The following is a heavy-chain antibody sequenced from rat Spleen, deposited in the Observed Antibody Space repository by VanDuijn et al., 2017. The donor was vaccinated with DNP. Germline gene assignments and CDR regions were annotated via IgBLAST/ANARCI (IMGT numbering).Heavy chain of an antibody. V-gene: IGHV5-19*01. CDR3: TTSPGPNWFAY. Sequence: VQLRESGPGLVQPSQTLTLTCTVSGFALTSYGVSWVRQTPTKGLEWFATISTNGGGTYYRDSVKGRFTISRDNAKSTLYLQMDSLRSEDTATYYCTTSPGPNWFAYWGQGTLVTVSS. CDR1: GFALTSYG. D-gene: IGHD1-4*01. CDR2: ISTNGGGT. J-gene: IGHJ3*01.